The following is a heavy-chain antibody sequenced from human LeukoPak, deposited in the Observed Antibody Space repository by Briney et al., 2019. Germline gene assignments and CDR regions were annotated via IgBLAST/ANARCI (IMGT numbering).Heavy chain of an antibody. CDR2: IYPGDSDT. CDR3: ARHLSDYGDQENYFDY. V-gene: IGHV5-51*01. D-gene: IGHD4-17*01. CDR1: GYSFTSYW. Sequence: KLGESLKISCKGSGYSFTSYWTGWVRQMPGKGLEWMGIIYPGDSDTRYSPSFQGQVTISADKSISTAYLQWSSLKASDTAMYYCARHLSDYGDQENYFDYWGQGTLVTVSS. J-gene: IGHJ4*02.